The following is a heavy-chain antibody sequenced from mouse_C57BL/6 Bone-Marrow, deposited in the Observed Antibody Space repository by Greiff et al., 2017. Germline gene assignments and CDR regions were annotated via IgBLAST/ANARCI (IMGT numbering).Heavy chain of an antibody. J-gene: IGHJ2*01. Sequence: VKLMESGPELVKPGASVKLSCKASGYTFTSYDINWVKQRPGQGLEWIGWIYPRDGSTKYNEKFKGKATLTVDTSSSTAYMELHSLTSEDSAVYFCEGYGSSYYFDYWGQGTTLTVSS. D-gene: IGHD1-1*01. CDR2: IYPRDGST. V-gene: IGHV1-85*01. CDR3: EGYGSSYYFDY. CDR1: GYTFTSYD.